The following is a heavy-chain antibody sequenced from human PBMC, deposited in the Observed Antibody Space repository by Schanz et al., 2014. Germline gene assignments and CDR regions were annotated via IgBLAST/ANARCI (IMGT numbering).Heavy chain of an antibody. Sequence: EVQLVESGGGLVEPGGSLRLSCEASGFTFSTSAMSWVRQAPGKGLEWVSSLGGSTGGIYYADSVRGRFTIFRDNPKKSAYLQMNSLRADDTAVYYCSRGIVGGLDCWGQGTLVTVSS. V-gene: IGHV3-23*04. CDR1: GFTFSTSA. D-gene: IGHD3-16*01. CDR3: SRGIVGGLDC. CDR2: LGGSTGGI. J-gene: IGHJ4*02.